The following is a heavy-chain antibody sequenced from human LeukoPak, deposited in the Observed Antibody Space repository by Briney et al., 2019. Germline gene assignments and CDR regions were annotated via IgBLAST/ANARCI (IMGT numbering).Heavy chain of an antibody. CDR1: GITLSNYG. Sequence: PGGSLRLSCAVSGITLSNYGMSWVRQAPGKGLEWVAGISGSGGSTNYADSVKGRFSISRDNRKNTLYLQMNSLRGEDTAVYFCAKRGVVIRVILVGFHKEAYYFDSWGQGALVTVS. D-gene: IGHD3-22*01. CDR2: ISGSGGST. V-gene: IGHV3-23*01. J-gene: IGHJ4*02. CDR3: AKRGVVIRVILVGFHKEAYYFDS.